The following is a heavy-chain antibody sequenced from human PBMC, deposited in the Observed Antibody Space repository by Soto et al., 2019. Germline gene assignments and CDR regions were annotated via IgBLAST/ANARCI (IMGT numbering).Heavy chain of an antibody. D-gene: IGHD3-10*01. V-gene: IGHV4-34*01. CDR2: INHSGST. CDR3: ARNRPYYGSGSPFDY. CDR1: GGSFSGYY. J-gene: IGHJ4*02. Sequence: QVQLQQWGAGLLKPSETLSLTCAVYGGSFSGYYWSWIRQPPGKGLEWIGEINHSGSTNYNPSLKSRVTISVGTSKNQFSLKLSSVTAADTAVYYCARNRPYYGSGSPFDYWGQGTLVTVSS.